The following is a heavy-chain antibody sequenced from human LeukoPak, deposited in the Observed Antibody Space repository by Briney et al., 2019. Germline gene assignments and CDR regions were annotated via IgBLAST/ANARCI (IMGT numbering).Heavy chain of an antibody. D-gene: IGHD3-10*01. CDR2: IYYSGST. Sequence: SETLSLTCTASGGSISSYYWSWIRQPPGKGLEWIGYIYYSGSTNYNPSLKSRVTISVDTSKNQFSLKLSSVTAADTAVYYCARHSPMVRDKSDWFDPWGQGTLVTVSS. J-gene: IGHJ5*02. CDR1: GGSISSYY. V-gene: IGHV4-59*01. CDR3: ARHSPMVRDKSDWFDP.